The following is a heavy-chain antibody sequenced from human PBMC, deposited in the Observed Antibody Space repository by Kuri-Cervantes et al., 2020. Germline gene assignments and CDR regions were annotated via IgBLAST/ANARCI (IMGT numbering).Heavy chain of an antibody. J-gene: IGHJ4*02. Sequence: GGSLRLSCAASGFTFSDYCMNWVRQAPGKGLEWVSYISSSSSTIYYADSVKGRFTISRDNAKNSLYLQMNSLRAEDTAVYYCARDGGDTAMVAYYFDYWGQGTLVTVSS. CDR1: GFTFSDYC. V-gene: IGHV3-48*01. CDR3: ARDGGDTAMVAYYFDY. CDR2: ISSSSSTI. D-gene: IGHD5-18*01.